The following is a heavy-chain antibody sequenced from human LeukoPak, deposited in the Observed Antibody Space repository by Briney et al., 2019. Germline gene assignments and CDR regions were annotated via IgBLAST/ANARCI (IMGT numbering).Heavy chain of an antibody. V-gene: IGHV1-18*01. CDR1: GYTFTTHG. CDR3: ATVSYYYDSSGYQGYFQH. Sequence: ASVKVSCKASGYTFTTHGIAWVRQAPGQGLEWMGWISAHNGNTNYAQRFQGRVTMTEDTSTDTAYMELSSLRSEDAAVYYCATVSYYYDSSGYQGYFQHWGQGTLVTVSS. CDR2: ISAHNGNT. D-gene: IGHD3-22*01. J-gene: IGHJ1*01.